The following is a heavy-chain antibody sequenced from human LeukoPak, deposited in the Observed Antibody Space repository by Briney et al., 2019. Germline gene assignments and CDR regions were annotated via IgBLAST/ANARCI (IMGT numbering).Heavy chain of an antibody. CDR2: INPHSGGT. J-gene: IGHJ4*02. CDR1: GYTFTGYF. CDR3: ARDRYSGYDQALDY. V-gene: IGHV1-2*06. D-gene: IGHD5-12*01. Sequence: ASVKVSCKASGYTFTGYFIHWVRQAPGQGLEWMGRINPHSGGTNYAQRLQGRVTMTRDTSISTAYMELSSLRSDDPAVYYCARDRYSGYDQALDYWGQGALVTVSS.